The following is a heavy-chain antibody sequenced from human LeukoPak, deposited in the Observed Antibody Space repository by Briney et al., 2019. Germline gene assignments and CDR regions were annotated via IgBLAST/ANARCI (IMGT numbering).Heavy chain of an antibody. J-gene: IGHJ4*02. D-gene: IGHD7-27*01. V-gene: IGHV4-30-2*01. Sequence: SETLSLTCAVSGGSISSGGYAWSWIRQPPGKGLEWIGYIYHSGSTYYNPSLKSRVTISVDRSKNQFSLKLSSVTAADTAVYYCAREGNWGAIDYWGQGTLVTVSS. CDR1: GGSISSGGYA. CDR2: IYHSGST. CDR3: AREGNWGAIDY.